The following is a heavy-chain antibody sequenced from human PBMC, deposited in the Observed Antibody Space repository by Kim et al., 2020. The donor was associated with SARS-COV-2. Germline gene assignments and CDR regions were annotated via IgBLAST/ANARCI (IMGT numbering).Heavy chain of an antibody. CDR2: IYHSGTT. CDR3: ARPVAGSVWDV. J-gene: IGHJ6*02. Sequence: SETLSLICGVSGGSISSNNWWSWVRQPPGKGLEWIGDIYHSGTTNYNPSLKSRVTILADKSKNQVSLNLRAMTAADTAVYYCARPVAGSVWDVWGQGTTVTVSS. V-gene: IGHV4-4*02. D-gene: IGHD6-19*01. CDR1: GGSISSNNW.